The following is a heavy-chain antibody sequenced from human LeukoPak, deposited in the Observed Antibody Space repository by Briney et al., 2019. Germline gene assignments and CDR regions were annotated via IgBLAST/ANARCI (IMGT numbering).Heavy chain of an antibody. CDR3: ARDGGYSGYDADC. CDR1: GFTFSTYS. CDR2: ISDSSAM. V-gene: IGHV3-48*01. J-gene: IGHJ4*02. D-gene: IGHD5-12*01. Sequence: PGGSLRLSCAASGFTFSTYSMKWVRQAPGKGLEWVSYISDSSAMYYADSVRGRLTISRENDKNSLFLQMNSLRAEDTAVYYCARDGGYSGYDADCWGQGTLVTVSS.